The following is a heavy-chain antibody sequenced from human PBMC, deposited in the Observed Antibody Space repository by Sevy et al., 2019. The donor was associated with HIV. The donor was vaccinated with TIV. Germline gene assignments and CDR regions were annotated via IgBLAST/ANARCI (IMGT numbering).Heavy chain of an antibody. D-gene: IGHD2-2*01. J-gene: IGHJ4*02. V-gene: IGHV3-9*01. CDR3: ARQRGVVLVPAAPFDY. CDR2: IGWNSGTI. Sequence: GGSLRLSCAASGFTFDDYAMHWVRQAPGKGLEWVSGIGWNSGTIGYADSVKGRFTISRDNAKNSLYLQMNSLRAEDTALYYCARQRGVVLVPAAPFDYWSQGTLVTVSS. CDR1: GFTFDDYA.